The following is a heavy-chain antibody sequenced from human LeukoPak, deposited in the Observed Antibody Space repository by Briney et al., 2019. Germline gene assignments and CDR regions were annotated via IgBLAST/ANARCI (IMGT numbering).Heavy chain of an antibody. D-gene: IGHD5-24*01. Sequence: GGSLRLSCAASGFTFSSYSMNWVRQAPGKGLEWVSSISSSSSYIYYADSVTGRFTISRDNAKNSLYLQMNSLGAEDTAVYYCARDSPVEMATIDYWGQGTLVTVSS. CDR2: ISSSSSYI. J-gene: IGHJ4*02. V-gene: IGHV3-21*01. CDR3: ARDSPVEMATIDY. CDR1: GFTFSSYS.